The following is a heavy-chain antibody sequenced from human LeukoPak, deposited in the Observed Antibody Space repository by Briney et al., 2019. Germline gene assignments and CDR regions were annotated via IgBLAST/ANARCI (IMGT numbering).Heavy chain of an antibody. CDR3: AAHYCSSTSCYAYDAFDI. D-gene: IGHD2-2*01. CDR2: IVVGSGNT. Sequence: SVKVSCKASGFTFTSPAMQWVRQARGQRLEWIGWIVVGSGNTNYAQKFQERVTITRDMSTSTAYMELSSLRSEDTAVYYCAAHYCSSTSCYAYDAFDIWGQGTMVTVSS. V-gene: IGHV1-58*02. CDR1: GFTFTSPA. J-gene: IGHJ3*02.